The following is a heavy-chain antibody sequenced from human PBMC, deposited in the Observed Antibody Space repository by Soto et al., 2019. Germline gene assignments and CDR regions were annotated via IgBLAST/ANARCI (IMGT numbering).Heavy chain of an antibody. CDR2: ISAYNGNT. Sequence: ASVKVSCKASGGTFSSYASSWVRQAPGQGLEWMGWISAYNGNTNYAQKLQGRVTMTTDTSTSTAYMELRSLRSDDTAVYYCARDGPMDRAFDIWGQGTMVTVSS. V-gene: IGHV1-18*01. D-gene: IGHD3-10*01. CDR3: ARDGPMDRAFDI. CDR1: GGTFSSYA. J-gene: IGHJ3*02.